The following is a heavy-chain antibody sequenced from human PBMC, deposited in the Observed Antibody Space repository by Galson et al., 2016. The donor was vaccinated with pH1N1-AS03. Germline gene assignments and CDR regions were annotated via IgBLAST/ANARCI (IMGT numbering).Heavy chain of an antibody. CDR3: PRFRSSWTFYYGLDV. CDR2: IYYSGGT. Sequence: SETLSLTCPVSGGSISSYYWTWIRQPPGKGLEWIGHIYYSGGTNYNPSLKSRVTISVDTSKNQFSLKLTSVTAADTAVYYCPRFRSSWTFYYGLDVWGQGTTVTVSS. V-gene: IGHV4-59*01. D-gene: IGHD6-13*01. J-gene: IGHJ6*02. CDR1: GGSISSYY.